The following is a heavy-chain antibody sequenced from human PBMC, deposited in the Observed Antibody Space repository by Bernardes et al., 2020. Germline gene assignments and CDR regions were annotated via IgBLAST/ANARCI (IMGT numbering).Heavy chain of an antibody. CDR3: ARTTLDYYDSSGYYYTSGAQH. CDR2: IYSGGST. D-gene: IGHD3-22*01. CDR1: GFTVSSNY. V-gene: IGHV3-53*01. J-gene: IGHJ1*01. Sequence: GGSLRLSCAASGFTVSSNYMSWVRQAPGKGLEWVSVIYSGGSTYYADSVKGRFTISRDNSKNTLYLQMNSLRAEDTAVYYCARTTLDYYDSSGYYYTSGAQHWGQGTLVTVSS.